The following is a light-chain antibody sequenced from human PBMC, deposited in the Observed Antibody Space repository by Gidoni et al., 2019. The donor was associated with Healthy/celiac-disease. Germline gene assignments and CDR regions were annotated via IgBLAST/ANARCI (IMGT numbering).Light chain of an antibody. CDR1: QSVSSSY. Sequence: EIVLTPSPGTLSSSPGEGATTSCRASQSVSSSYLAWYQQKPGQAPRLLIYGASSRATGIPDRFSGSGSGTDFTLTISRLEPEDFAVYYCQQYGSSPDTFGQGTKLEIK. J-gene: IGKJ2*01. CDR3: QQYGSSPDT. V-gene: IGKV3-20*01. CDR2: GAS.